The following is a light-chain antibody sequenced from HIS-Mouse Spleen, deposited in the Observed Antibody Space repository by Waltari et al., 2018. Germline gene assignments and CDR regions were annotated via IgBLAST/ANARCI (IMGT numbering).Light chain of an antibody. Sequence: QSALTQPASVSGSPGPSLTIPCTGTSSDVGSYNLVSWYQQHPGKAPKPMIYEGSKRPSGVSNRFSGSKSGNTASLTISGLQAEDEADYYCCSYAGSSTWVFGGGTKLTVL. CDR1: SSDVGSYNL. V-gene: IGLV2-23*01. CDR2: EGS. J-gene: IGLJ3*02. CDR3: CSYAGSSTWV.